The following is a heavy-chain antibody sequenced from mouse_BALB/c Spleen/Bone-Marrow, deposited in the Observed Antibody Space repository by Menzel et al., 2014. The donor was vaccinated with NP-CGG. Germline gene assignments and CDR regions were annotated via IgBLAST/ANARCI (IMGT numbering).Heavy chain of an antibody. CDR2: ISDGGSYT. J-gene: IGHJ3*01. CDR1: GFTFSDYY. CDR3: VLRWFAY. D-gene: IGHD1-1*01. V-gene: IGHV5-4*02. Sequence: VQLKESGGGLVKPGGSLKLSCAASGFTFSDYYMYWVRQTPEKRLGWVATISDGGSYTYYPDSVKGRFTISRDNAKNNLYLQMSSLKSEDTAMYYCVLRWFAYWGQGTLVTVSA.